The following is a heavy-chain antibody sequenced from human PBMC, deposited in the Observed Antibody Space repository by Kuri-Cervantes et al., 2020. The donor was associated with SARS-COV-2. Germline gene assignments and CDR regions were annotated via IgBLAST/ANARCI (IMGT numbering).Heavy chain of an antibody. V-gene: IGHV3-11*04. CDR3: ARMGWYYYDSSGHFDY. CDR2: ISSSGSTI. D-gene: IGHD3-22*01. Sequence: GGSLRLSCAASGFTFSDYYMSWIRQAPGKGLEWVSYISSSGSTIYYADSVKGRFTISRDNAKNSLYLQMNSLRAEDTAVYYCARMGWYYYDSSGHFDYWAREPWSPSPQ. J-gene: IGHJ4*02. CDR1: GFTFSDYY.